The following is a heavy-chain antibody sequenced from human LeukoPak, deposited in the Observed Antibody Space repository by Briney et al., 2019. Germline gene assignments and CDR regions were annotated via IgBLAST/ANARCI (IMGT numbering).Heavy chain of an antibody. D-gene: IGHD3-10*01. CDR2: ISYDGSNK. J-gene: IGHJ6*02. Sequence: PGGSLRLSCAASGFTFSSYAMHWVRQAPGKGLEWVAVISYDGSNKYYADSVKGRFTISRDNSKNTLYLQMNSLRAEDTAVYYCARAQYYYGSGEYYYYYYGMDVWGQGTTVTVSS. CDR3: ARAQYYYGSGEYYYYYYGMDV. V-gene: IGHV3-30-3*01. CDR1: GFTFSSYA.